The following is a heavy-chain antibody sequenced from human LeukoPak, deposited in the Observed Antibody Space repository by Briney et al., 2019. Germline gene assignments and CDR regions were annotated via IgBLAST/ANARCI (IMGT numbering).Heavy chain of an antibody. CDR3: ARQTGSGLFILP. V-gene: IGHV4-4*07. D-gene: IGHD3/OR15-3a*01. CDR2: IYSSGNT. CDR1: GGSISNYY. J-gene: IGHJ4*02. Sequence: SETLSLTCTVSGGSISNYYWSWIRQPAGKGLEWIGRIYSSGNTNYNPSLQSRVTLSVDTSKNQFSLRLSSVTAADTAVYYCARQTGSGLFILPGGQGTLVTVSS.